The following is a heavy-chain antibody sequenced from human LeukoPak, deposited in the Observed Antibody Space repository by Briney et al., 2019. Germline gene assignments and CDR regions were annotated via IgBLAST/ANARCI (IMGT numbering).Heavy chain of an antibody. CDR2: IYPGDSDT. Sequence: PGESLKISCQASGYSFTTYWIGWVRQMPGKGLEWVANIYPGDSDTRYSPSFQGQVTISADKSISTAYLQWSSLKASDTAMYYCARLQSYYDILTGFQGDVWGQGTTVTVSS. J-gene: IGHJ6*02. CDR1: GYSFTTYW. D-gene: IGHD3-9*01. V-gene: IGHV5-51*01. CDR3: ARLQSYYDILTGFQGDV.